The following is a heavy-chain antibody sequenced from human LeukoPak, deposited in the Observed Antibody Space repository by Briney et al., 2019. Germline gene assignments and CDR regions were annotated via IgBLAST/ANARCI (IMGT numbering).Heavy chain of an antibody. CDR3: ARHASIAVAGTLADAFDI. J-gene: IGHJ3*02. V-gene: IGHV4-34*01. D-gene: IGHD6-19*01. Sequence: SETLSLTCAVYGGSFSGYYWSWIRQPPGKGLEWIGEINHSGSTNYNPSLKSRVTISVDTSKNQFSLKLSSVTAADKAVYYCARHASIAVAGTLADAFDIWGQGTMVTVSS. CDR1: GGSFSGYY. CDR2: INHSGST.